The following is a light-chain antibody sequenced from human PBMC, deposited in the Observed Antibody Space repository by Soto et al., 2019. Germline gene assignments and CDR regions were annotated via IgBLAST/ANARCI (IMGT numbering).Light chain of an antibody. CDR3: SSSTINNTVL. J-gene: IGLJ2*01. CDR1: SSDVGGYNY. V-gene: IGLV2-14*01. CDR2: EVS. Sequence: QSALTQPASMSGSPGQSITISCTGTSSDVGGYNYVSWYQRHPGKAPKLMIYEVSNRPSGVSNRFSGSKSGNTASLTISGLQAEDEADDYCSSSTINNTVLFGGGTKLTVL.